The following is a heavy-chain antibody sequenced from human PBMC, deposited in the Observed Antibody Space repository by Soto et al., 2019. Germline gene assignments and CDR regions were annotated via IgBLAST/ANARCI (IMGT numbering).Heavy chain of an antibody. V-gene: IGHV3-23*01. CDR3: AKGGTYYYDSSGYGSAFDI. CDR1: GFTFSSYA. Sequence: PGGSLRLSCAASGFTFSSYAMSWVRQAPGKGLEWVSAISGSGGSTYYADSVKGRFTISRDNSKNTLYLQMNSLRAEDTAVYYWAKGGTYYYDSSGYGSAFDIWGQGTMVTVSS. CDR2: ISGSGGST. J-gene: IGHJ3*02. D-gene: IGHD3-22*01.